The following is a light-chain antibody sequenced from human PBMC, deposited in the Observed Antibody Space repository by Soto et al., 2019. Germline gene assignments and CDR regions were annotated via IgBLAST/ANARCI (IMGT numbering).Light chain of an antibody. J-gene: IGLJ3*02. V-gene: IGLV1-44*01. CDR3: AAWDDRQNGPV. CDR2: STD. CDR1: SSNIGSST. Sequence: QSVLTQPSSMSGTPGQRVTISCSGISSNIGSSTVNWYQQLPGTAPKLLIYSTDQRPSGVPDRFSGSTSGTSASLAINGLQSEDEGDFFCAAWDDRQNGPVFGGGTKLTVL.